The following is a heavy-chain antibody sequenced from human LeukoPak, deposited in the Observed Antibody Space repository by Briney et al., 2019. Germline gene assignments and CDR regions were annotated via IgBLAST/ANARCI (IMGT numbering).Heavy chain of an antibody. CDR3: ARGGYCSSTSCFGTRFRATEYYFDY. CDR1: GFTFSSYG. CDR2: ISYDGSNK. D-gene: IGHD2-2*01. J-gene: IGHJ4*02. V-gene: IGHV3-30*03. Sequence: GGSLRLSCAASGFTFSSYGMHWVRQAPGKGLEWVAVISYDGSNKYYADSVKDRFTISRDNSKNTLYLQMNSLRAEDTAVYFCARGGYCSSTSCFGTRFRATEYYFDYWGQGTLVTVSS.